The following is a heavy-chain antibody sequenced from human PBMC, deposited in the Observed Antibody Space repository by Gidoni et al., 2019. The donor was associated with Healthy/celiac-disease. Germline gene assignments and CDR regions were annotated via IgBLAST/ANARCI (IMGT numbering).Heavy chain of an antibody. J-gene: IGHJ5*02. CDR3: ARENIVVVPAANWFDP. Sequence: EVQLVESGGGLVQPGGSLRLYCAASGFTVSSYWMSWVRQAPGKGLEWVANIKQDGSEKYYVDSVKGRFTISRDNAKNSLYLQMNSLRAEDTAVYYCARENIVVVPAANWFDPWGQGTLVTVSS. CDR2: IKQDGSEK. V-gene: IGHV3-7*01. D-gene: IGHD2-2*01. CDR1: GFTVSSYW.